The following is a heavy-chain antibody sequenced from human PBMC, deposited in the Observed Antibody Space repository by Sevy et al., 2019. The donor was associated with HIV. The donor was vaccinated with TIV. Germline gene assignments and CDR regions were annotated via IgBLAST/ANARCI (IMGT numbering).Heavy chain of an antibody. D-gene: IGHD6-13*01. CDR2: LIPIFGTA. Sequence: ASVKVSCKASGGTFSSYAISWVRQAPGQGLEWMGGLIPIFGTANYAQKFQGRVTITADKSTSTAYMELSSLRSEDTAVYYCARGSSWYSGSYYWGQGTLVTVSS. CDR1: GGTFSSYA. CDR3: ARGSSWYSGSYY. J-gene: IGHJ4*02. V-gene: IGHV1-69*06.